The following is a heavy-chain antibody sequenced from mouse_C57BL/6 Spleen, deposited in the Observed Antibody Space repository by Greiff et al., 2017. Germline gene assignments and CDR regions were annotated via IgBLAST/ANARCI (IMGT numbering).Heavy chain of an antibody. V-gene: IGHV7-3*01. CDR1: GFTFTDYY. D-gene: IGHD1-1*01. CDR2: IRNKANGYTT. J-gene: IGHJ1*03. Sequence: EVQLVESGGGLVQPGGSLSLSCAASGFTFTDYYMSWVRQPPGTALEWLGFIRNKANGYTTEYSASVKGRFTISRDNSLSILYLQMNALRAADSATYDCAKYGIITTLVRCWYFDVWGTGTTVTVSS. CDR3: AKYGIITTLVRCWYFDV.